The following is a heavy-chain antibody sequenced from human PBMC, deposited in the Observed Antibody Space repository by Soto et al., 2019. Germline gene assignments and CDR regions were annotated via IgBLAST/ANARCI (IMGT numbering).Heavy chain of an antibody. CDR3: ARDLSLDY. CDR2: IYYSGST. V-gene: IGHV4-61*01. CDR1: GGSVSSGSYY. Sequence: QVQLQESGPGLVKPSETLSLTCTVSGGSVSSGSYYWSWIRQPPGKGLEWIGYIYYSGSTNYNPPLESRVTISVDTSKNQFSLKLSSVTAADTAVYYCARDLSLDYWGQGTLVTVSS. D-gene: IGHD3-16*02. J-gene: IGHJ4*02.